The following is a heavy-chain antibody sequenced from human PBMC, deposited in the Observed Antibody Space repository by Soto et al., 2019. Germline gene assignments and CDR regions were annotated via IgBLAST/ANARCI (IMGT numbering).Heavy chain of an antibody. Sequence: QVQLQESGPGLVKPSGTLSITCAVSGGSISSSNWWSWVRQPPGKGLEWIGEIYHSGSTNYNPSLKSRVTISVDKSKNQFSLNLSSVTAADTAVYYRARDIPGYYYYSSGYFDYWGQGTLVTVSS. D-gene: IGHD3-22*01. V-gene: IGHV4-4*02. CDR3: ARDIPGYYYYSSGYFDY. CDR2: IYHSGST. J-gene: IGHJ4*02. CDR1: GGSISSSNW.